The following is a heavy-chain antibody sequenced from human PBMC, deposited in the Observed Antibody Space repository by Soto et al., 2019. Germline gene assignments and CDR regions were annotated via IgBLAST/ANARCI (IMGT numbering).Heavy chain of an antibody. Sequence: EVQLLESGGGLVQPGGFLKLSCAASRCTFSDYAMSWVRKAPGKGLEWVSAVSGSGGNTYYADSVKGRFTISRDNSKNTLYLLMNSLRAEDTAIYYCAKDSRNDYLNYFDYWGQGTLVTVSS. CDR3: AKDSRNDYLNYFDY. V-gene: IGHV3-23*01. J-gene: IGHJ4*02. D-gene: IGHD4-17*01. CDR2: VSGSGGNT. CDR1: RCTFSDYA.